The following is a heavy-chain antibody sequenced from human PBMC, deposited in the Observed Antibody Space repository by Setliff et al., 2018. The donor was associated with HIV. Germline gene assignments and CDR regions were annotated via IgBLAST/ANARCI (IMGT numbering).Heavy chain of an antibody. Sequence: GESLKISCKGSGYSFTNYWINWVRQMPGKGLEWMGIIYPGDSDTRYSPSFQGQVTISADKSISTAYLQWSSLKASDTAMYYCARPVSSGWYGVDAFDIWGQGTMVTVSS. D-gene: IGHD6-19*01. CDR3: ARPVSSGWYGVDAFDI. CDR2: IYPGDSDT. J-gene: IGHJ3*02. CDR1: GYSFTNYW. V-gene: IGHV5-51*01.